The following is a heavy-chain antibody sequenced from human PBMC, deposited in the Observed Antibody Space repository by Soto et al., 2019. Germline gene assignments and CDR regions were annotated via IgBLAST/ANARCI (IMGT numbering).Heavy chain of an antibody. J-gene: IGHJ6*02. CDR3: AKGLSPYGSGSYYPYYGMDV. CDR2: ISGSGGST. CDR1: GFTFSSYA. Sequence: GGSLRLSCAASGFTFSSYAMSWVRQAPGKGLEWVSAISGSGGSTYYADSVKGRFTISRDNSKNTLYLQMNSLRAEDTAVYYCAKGLSPYGSGSYYPYYGMDVWGQGTTVTVSS. V-gene: IGHV3-23*01. D-gene: IGHD3-10*01.